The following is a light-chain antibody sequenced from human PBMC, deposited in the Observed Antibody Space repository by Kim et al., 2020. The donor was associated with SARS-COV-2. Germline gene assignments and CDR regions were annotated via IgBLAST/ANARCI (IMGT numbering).Light chain of an antibody. CDR3: QQYGSSPLLT. CDR2: GAS. V-gene: IGKV3-20*01. Sequence: PGERATLSSRASRRVGNSNLGWYQQKPGQAPRLLIYGASTRAAGIQDRFSGSESGTDFTLTIGRLEPEDFAVYYCQQYGSSPLLTFGGGTKVDIK. J-gene: IGKJ4*01. CDR1: RRVGNSN.